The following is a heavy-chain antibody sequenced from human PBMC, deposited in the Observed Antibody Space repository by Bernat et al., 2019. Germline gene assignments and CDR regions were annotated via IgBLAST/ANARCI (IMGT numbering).Heavy chain of an antibody. J-gene: IGHJ4*02. CDR1: GFTFSNAW. CDR2: IKSKTDGGTT. Sequence: EVQLVESGGGLVKPGGSLRLSCAASGFTFSNAWMSWVRQAPGKGLEWVGRIKSKTDGGTTAYAAPVKGRFTISRDDSKHTLYLQMNSLKTEDTAVYYCTTDPLSGGVITGWGQGTLVTVSS. CDR3: TTDPLSGGVITG. V-gene: IGHV3-15*01. D-gene: IGHD3-10*01.